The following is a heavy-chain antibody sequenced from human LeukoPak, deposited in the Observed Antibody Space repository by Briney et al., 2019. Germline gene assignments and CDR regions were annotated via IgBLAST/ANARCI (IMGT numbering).Heavy chain of an antibody. Sequence: ASVKVSCKASGYTFTGYYMHWVRQAPGQGLEWKGWINPNSGGTNYAQKFQGRVAMTRDTSISTAYMELSRLRSDDTAVYYCARVWGIAAAGTGRWFDPWGQGTLVTVSS. CDR1: GYTFTGYY. D-gene: IGHD6-13*01. V-gene: IGHV1-2*02. CDR2: INPNSGGT. J-gene: IGHJ5*02. CDR3: ARVWGIAAAGTGRWFDP.